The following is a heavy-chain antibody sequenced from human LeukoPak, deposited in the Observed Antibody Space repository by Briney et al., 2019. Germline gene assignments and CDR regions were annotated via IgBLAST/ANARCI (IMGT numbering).Heavy chain of an antibody. Sequence: SQTLSLTCTVSGGSISSGSYYWSWIRQPAGKGLEWIGRIYTSGSTNYNPSLKSRVTISVDTSKNQLSLKLSSVTAADTAVYYCARAYGSGSYFAFDYWGQGTLVTVSS. D-gene: IGHD3-10*01. J-gene: IGHJ4*02. CDR3: ARAYGSGSYFAFDY. V-gene: IGHV4-61*02. CDR2: IYTSGST. CDR1: GGSISSGSYY.